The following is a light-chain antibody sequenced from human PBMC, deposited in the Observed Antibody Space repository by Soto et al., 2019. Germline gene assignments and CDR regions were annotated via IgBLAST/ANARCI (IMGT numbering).Light chain of an antibody. J-gene: IGKJ1*01. CDR1: QSVSSTY. V-gene: IGKV3-20*01. CDR2: GAS. Sequence: EIVLTQSPGTPSLSPGERATLSCRASQSVSSTYLIWYQQKPGQAPRLLIYGASSRATGVPDRFTGSGFGTDFTLTISRLEPEDFAVYYCQQYGSSPRTFGQGTKVDIK. CDR3: QQYGSSPRT.